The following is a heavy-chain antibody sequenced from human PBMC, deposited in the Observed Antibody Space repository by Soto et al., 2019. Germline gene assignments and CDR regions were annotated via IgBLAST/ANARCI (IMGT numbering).Heavy chain of an antibody. Sequence: PGGSLRLSCAVSGFTFSSYGVSWVRQAPGKGLEWVSGISNSGGSTYYADSVKGRFTISRDTSRNTLFLQLNSLRVEDTALYYCAKSITGTVSYFDYWGQ. CDR2: ISNSGGST. CDR3: AKSITGTVSYFDY. J-gene: IGHJ4*02. V-gene: IGHV3-23*01. CDR1: GFTFSSYG. D-gene: IGHD1-7*01.